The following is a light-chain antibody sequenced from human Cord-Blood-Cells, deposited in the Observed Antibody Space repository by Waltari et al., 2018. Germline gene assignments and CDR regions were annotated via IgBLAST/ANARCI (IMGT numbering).Light chain of an antibody. V-gene: IGLV2-14*01. CDR1: SSDVGGYNY. CDR2: DVS. CDR3: SSYTSSRV. Sequence: QSALTQPASVSGSPGQSITISCTGTSSDVGGYNYVSWYQQHPGKAPKLMIYDVSKGPSGVSNRFSGSKSGNTASLTISGLQDEDEADYYCSSYTSSRVFGGGTKLTVL. J-gene: IGLJ2*01.